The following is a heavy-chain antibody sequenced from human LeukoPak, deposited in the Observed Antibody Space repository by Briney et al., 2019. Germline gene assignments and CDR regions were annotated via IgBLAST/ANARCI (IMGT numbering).Heavy chain of an antibody. CDR2: IYTSGST. CDR3: ARRSGWEATYYYYYMDV. J-gene: IGHJ6*03. Sequence: SQTLSLTCTVSGGSISSGSYYWSWIRQPAGKGLEWIGRIYTSGSTNYNPSLKSRVTISVDTSKNQFSLKLSSVTAADTAVYYCARRSGWEATYYYYYMDVWGKGTTVTVSS. V-gene: IGHV4-61*02. D-gene: IGHD1-26*01. CDR1: GGSISSGSYY.